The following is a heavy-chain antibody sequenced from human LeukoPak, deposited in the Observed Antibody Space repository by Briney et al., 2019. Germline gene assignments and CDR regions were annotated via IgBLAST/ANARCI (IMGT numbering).Heavy chain of an antibody. CDR3: ARSEGPVQSRDGYNSY. CDR2: IYYSGST. D-gene: IGHD5-24*01. Sequence: PSETLSLTCTVSGGSISSYYWSWIRQPPGKGLEWIGYIYYSGSTNYNPSLKSRVTISVDTSKNQFSLKLSSVTAADTAVYYCARSEGPVQSRDGYNSYWGQGTLVTVSS. J-gene: IGHJ4*02. CDR1: GGSISSYY. V-gene: IGHV4-59*08.